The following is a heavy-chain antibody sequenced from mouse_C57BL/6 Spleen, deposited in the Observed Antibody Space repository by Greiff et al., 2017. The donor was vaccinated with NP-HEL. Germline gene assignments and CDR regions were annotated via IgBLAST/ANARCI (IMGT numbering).Heavy chain of an antibody. Sequence: QVQLQQSGAELVKPGASVKLSCKASGYTFTSYWMHWVKQRPGQGLEWIGMIHPNSGSTNYNEKFKSKATLTVDKSSSTAYMQLSSLTSEDSAVYYCARWGNYPAWFAYWGQGTLVTVSA. CDR1: GYTFTSYW. D-gene: IGHD2-1*01. V-gene: IGHV1-64*01. CDR3: ARWGNYPAWFAY. J-gene: IGHJ3*01. CDR2: IHPNSGST.